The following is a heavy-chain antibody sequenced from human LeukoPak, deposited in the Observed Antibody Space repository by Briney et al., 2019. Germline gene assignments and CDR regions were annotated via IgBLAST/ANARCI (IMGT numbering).Heavy chain of an antibody. Sequence: GASVKVSCKASGFTFTSSAMQWVRQARGQRLEWIGWIVVGSGNTNYAQKFQERVTITRDMSTSTAYMELSSLRSEDTAVYYCASIGEPTVRYYYYGMDVWGQGTTVTVSS. D-gene: IGHD2-21*01. CDR3: ASIGEPTVRYYYYGMDV. J-gene: IGHJ6*02. CDR1: GFTFTSSA. CDR2: IVVGSGNT. V-gene: IGHV1-58*02.